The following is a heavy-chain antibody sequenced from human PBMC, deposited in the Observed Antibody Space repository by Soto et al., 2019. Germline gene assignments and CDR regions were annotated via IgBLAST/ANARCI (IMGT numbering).Heavy chain of an antibody. J-gene: IGHJ4*02. D-gene: IGHD4-17*01. V-gene: IGHV4-31*02. CDR2: IYYSGST. CDR1: GCPY. Sequence: GCPYQSKKNQHPGKGLEWIGYIYYSGSTYYNPSLKSRVTISVDTSKNQFSLKLSSVTAADTAVYYCARGPEMTTLTTDWGQGTLVTVSS. CDR3: ARGPEMTTLTTD.